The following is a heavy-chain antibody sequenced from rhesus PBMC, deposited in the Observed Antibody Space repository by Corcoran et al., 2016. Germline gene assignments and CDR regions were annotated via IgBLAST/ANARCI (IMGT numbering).Heavy chain of an antibody. D-gene: IGHD4-35*01. CDR2: ISYSGST. J-gene: IGHJ4*01. CDR3: ARDDYGNYPIDY. CDR1: GVSISSSYYY. Sequence: QVQLQESGPGLVKPSETLSLTCAVSGVSISSSYYYCSWIRQAPGKGLEWIGYISYSGSTSYNPSLKSRVTISRDTSKNQFSLKLSSVTAADTAVYYCARDDYGNYPIDYWGQGVLVTVSS. V-gene: IGHV4-122*02.